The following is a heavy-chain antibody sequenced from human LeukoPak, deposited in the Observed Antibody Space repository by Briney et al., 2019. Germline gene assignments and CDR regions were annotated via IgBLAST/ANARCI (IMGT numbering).Heavy chain of an antibody. D-gene: IGHD1-1*01. CDR2: IYYSGST. V-gene: IGHV4-59*01. Sequence: SETLSLTCTVSGGSISSYYWSWIRQPPGKGLEWVGYIYYSGSTNYNPSLKRRVTISVDTSKNQCSLKLSSVTAADTAVYYCARGTGQPYYYSMDVWGKGTPVTVSS. CDR1: GGSISSYY. CDR3: ARGTGQPYYYSMDV. J-gene: IGHJ6*03.